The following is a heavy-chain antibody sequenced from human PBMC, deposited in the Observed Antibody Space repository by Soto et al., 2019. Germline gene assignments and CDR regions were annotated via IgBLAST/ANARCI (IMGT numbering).Heavy chain of an antibody. CDR2: INHSGST. CDR3: ARGRRSGYDILTGYLTREYYFDY. J-gene: IGHJ4*02. V-gene: IGHV4-34*01. Sequence: QVQLQQWGAGLLKPSETLSLTCAVYGGSFSGYYWSWIRQPPGKGLEWIGEINHSGSTNYNPSLKSRVPISVDTPKNQFSLKLSSVPAADTAVYYCARGRRSGYDILTGYLTREYYFDYWGQGTLVTVSS. D-gene: IGHD3-9*01. CDR1: GGSFSGYY.